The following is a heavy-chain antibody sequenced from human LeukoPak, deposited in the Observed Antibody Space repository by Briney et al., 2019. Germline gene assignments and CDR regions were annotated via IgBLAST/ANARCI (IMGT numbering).Heavy chain of an antibody. V-gene: IGHV3-23*01. CDR1: GFTFSSYA. CDR3: AKDTMIVVVNLFDY. J-gene: IGHJ4*02. CDR2: ISGSGGST. D-gene: IGHD3-22*01. Sequence: GGSLRLSCAASGFTFSSYAMSWVRQAPGKGLEWVSAISGSGGSTYYADSVKGRFTISRDNSKNSLYLQMNSLRAEDTAVYYCAKDTMIVVVNLFDYWGQGTLVTVSS.